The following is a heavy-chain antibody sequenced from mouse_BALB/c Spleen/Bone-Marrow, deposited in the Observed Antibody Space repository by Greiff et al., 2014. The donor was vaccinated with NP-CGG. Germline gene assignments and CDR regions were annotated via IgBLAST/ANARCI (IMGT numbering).Heavy chain of an antibody. J-gene: IGHJ2*01. Sequence: VQVVESGPGLVAPSQSLSITCTVSGFSLTDYGVSWIRQPPGKGLEWLGVIRGGGITYYNSPLKSRLSISKDNSKSQVFLKMYSLQTDDKAMYYCAKLNWDEGDYWGQGTTLTVSS. D-gene: IGHD4-1*01. CDR3: AKLNWDEGDY. CDR2: IRGGGIT. CDR1: GFSLTDYG. V-gene: IGHV2-6-5*01.